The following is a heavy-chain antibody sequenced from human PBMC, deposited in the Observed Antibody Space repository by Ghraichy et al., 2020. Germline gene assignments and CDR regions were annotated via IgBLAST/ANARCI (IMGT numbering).Heavy chain of an antibody. CDR2: TYYRSKWFT. CDR3: ARERWGGSHGFDY. D-gene: IGHD7-27*01. CDR1: GDSVSSNSGA. Sequence: SQTLSLTCVISGDSVSSNSGAWNWIRLSPSRGLEWLARTYYRSKWFTDYAVSVKSRISVNPDTSKNQVSLHLNSVTPEDSAVYFCARERWGGSHGFDYWGQGTLVTVSS. V-gene: IGHV6-1*01. J-gene: IGHJ4*02.